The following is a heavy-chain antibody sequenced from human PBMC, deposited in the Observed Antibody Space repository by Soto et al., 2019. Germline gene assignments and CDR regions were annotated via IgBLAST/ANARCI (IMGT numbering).Heavy chain of an antibody. CDR3: ASLYPVNY. CDR2: ISYDGSNK. D-gene: IGHD2-2*02. CDR1: GFSFSSQA. J-gene: IGHJ4*02. V-gene: IGHV3-30-3*01. Sequence: QVQLVESGGGVVQPGRSLRLSCAASGFSFSSQAMHWVRQAPGKGLEWVAVISYDGSNKYYADSVKGRFTISRDNSKNTLYLQMNSLRAEDTAVYYCASLYPVNYWGQGTLVTVSS.